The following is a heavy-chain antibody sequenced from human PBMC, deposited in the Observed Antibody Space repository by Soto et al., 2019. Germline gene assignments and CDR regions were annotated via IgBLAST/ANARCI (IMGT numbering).Heavy chain of an antibody. V-gene: IGHV3-23*01. CDR3: ATVHNTSRSFDY. D-gene: IGHD1-20*01. CDR1: GFTITSSA. CDR2: TGISGRTT. Sequence: LRLSCAASGFTITSSAMSWVRQAPGKGLEWVSTTGISGRTTYYADSVKGRFTVSRDDSKNTLDLQMSSLRAEDTAVYYCATVHNTSRSFDYWGQGTPVTVSS. J-gene: IGHJ4*02.